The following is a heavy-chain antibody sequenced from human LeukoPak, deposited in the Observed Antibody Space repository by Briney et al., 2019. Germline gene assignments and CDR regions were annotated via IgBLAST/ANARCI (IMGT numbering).Heavy chain of an antibody. J-gene: IGHJ4*02. Sequence: GEPLKISCKASGYTFDIYWIGWVRQMPGKGLEWMGIIYPRDSDTRYSPSFQGQVTISADKSISTAYLQWNSLKASDTAMYYCARHIQGYSVDYWGQGTLVTVSS. CDR1: GYTFDIYW. CDR3: ARHIQGYSVDY. CDR2: IYPRDSDT. D-gene: IGHD5-18*01. V-gene: IGHV5-51*01.